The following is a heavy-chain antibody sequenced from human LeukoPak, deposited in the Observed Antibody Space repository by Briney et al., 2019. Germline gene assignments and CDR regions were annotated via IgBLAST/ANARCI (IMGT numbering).Heavy chain of an antibody. Sequence: SETLSLTCTVSGGSISSSTYYCSWIRQPPGKGLEWIGYIYYSGSTNYNPSLKSRVTISVDTSKNQFSLKLSSVTAADTAVYYCATLGTTSPRNFDYWGQGTLVTVSS. J-gene: IGHJ4*02. CDR1: GGSISSSTYY. CDR2: IYYSGST. V-gene: IGHV4-61*01. CDR3: ATLGTTSPRNFDY. D-gene: IGHD1-1*01.